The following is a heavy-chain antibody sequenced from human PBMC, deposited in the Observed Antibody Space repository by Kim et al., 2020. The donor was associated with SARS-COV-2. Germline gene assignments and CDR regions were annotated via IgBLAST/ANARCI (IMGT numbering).Heavy chain of an antibody. CDR3: ARHRGDIVVVPAARDYYYYYMDV. CDR1: GGSISSSSYY. J-gene: IGHJ6*03. Sequence: SETLSLTCTVSGGSISSSSYYWGWIRQPPGKGLECIGSIYYSGSTYYNPSLKSRVTISVDTSKNQFSLKLSSVTAADTAVYYCARHRGDIVVVPAARDYYYYYMDVWGKGTTVTVSS. V-gene: IGHV4-39*01. D-gene: IGHD2-2*01. CDR2: IYYSGST.